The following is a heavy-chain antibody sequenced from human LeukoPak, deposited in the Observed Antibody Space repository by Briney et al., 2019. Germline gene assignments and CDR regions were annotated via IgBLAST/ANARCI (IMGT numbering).Heavy chain of an antibody. Sequence: PGGSLRLSCAASRFTFSSYWMTWVRQAPGKGLEWVANMNLDGREKYYVDSVKGRFTISRDNAKNSLYLQMNSLTAENTAVYYCARDDGFSSYSYWGQGALVTVSS. CDR1: RFTFSSYW. D-gene: IGHD3/OR15-3a*01. V-gene: IGHV3-7*01. CDR3: ARDDGFSSYSY. CDR2: MNLDGREK. J-gene: IGHJ4*02.